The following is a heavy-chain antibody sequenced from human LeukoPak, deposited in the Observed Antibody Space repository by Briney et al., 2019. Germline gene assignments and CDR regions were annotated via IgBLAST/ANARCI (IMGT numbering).Heavy chain of an antibody. J-gene: IGHJ4*02. CDR3: ARVGSAFGELLYLFDY. D-gene: IGHD3-10*01. V-gene: IGHV1-18*01. CDR1: GYTFTSYG. Sequence: ASVNVSCKASGYTFTSYGISWVRQAPGQGLEWMGWISAYNGNTNYAQKLQGRVAMTTDTSTSTAYMELRSLRSDDTAVYYCARVGSAFGELLYLFDYWGQGTLVTVSS. CDR2: ISAYNGNT.